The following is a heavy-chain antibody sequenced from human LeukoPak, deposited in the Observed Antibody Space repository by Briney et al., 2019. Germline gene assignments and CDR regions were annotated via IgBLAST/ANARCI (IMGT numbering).Heavy chain of an antibody. CDR1: GYTFTGYY. CDR2: ISYDGSNK. Sequence: SCKASGYTFTGYYMHWVRQAPGKGLEWVAVISYDGSNKYYADSVKGRFTISRDNSKNTLYLQMNSLRAEDTAVYYCARDGPEQQLVYFDYWGQGTLVTVSS. J-gene: IGHJ4*02. V-gene: IGHV3-30-3*01. CDR3: ARDGPEQQLVYFDY. D-gene: IGHD6-13*01.